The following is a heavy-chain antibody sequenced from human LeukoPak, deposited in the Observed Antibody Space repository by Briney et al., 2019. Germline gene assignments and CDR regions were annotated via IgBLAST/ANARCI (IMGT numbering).Heavy chain of an antibody. D-gene: IGHD6-19*01. Sequence: EWVGRIKSKTDGGTTDYAAPVKGRFTISRDDSKNTLYLQMNSLKTEDTAVYYCTTSPVSGRGQGTLVTVSS. V-gene: IGHV3-15*01. J-gene: IGHJ4*02. CDR3: TTSPVSG. CDR2: IKSKTDGGTT.